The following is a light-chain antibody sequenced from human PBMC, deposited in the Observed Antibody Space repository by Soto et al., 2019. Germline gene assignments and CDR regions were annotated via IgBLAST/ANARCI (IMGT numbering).Light chain of an antibody. CDR3: QRCNNWPLT. CDR1: QGIGST. J-gene: IGKJ4*01. Sequence: EIVRPPSPATLSVSPVERVTLSCRARQGIGSTLAWYQQTPGQTLRLLIYGASTRATGVPARFSGIGSGTEFTLTIDSLQSEDFSVDDGQRCNNWPLTGSGGTKGEIK. CDR2: GAS. V-gene: IGKV3-15*01.